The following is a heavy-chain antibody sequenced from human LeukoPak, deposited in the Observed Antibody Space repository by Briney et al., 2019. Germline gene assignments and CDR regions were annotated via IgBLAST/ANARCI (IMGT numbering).Heavy chain of an antibody. V-gene: IGHV4-4*09. CDR1: GGSISGNY. CDR3: AQRQGPTSGSYDYFDP. Sequence: SETLSLTCTVSGGSISGNYWSWVRQPPGQGLEWIAYIHSSGYTNYNPYLQRRVTISVDTSKNQFSLKVASVTAADTAIYYCAQRQGPTSGSYDYFDPWGPGAPVTVSS. D-gene: IGHD1-26*01. CDR2: IHSSGYT. J-gene: IGHJ5*02.